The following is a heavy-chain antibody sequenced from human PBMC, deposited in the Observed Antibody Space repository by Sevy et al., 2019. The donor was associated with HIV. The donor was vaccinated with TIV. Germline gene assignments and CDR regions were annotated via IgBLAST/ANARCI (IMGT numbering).Heavy chain of an antibody. CDR2: IKSKTDGGTT. CDR1: GFTFSNAW. J-gene: IGHJ6*02. Sequence: GGSLRISCAASGFTFSNAWMSWVRQAPGKGLEWVGRIKSKTDGGTTDYAAPVKGRFTISRDDSKNTLYLQMNSLKTEDTAVYYCTTGASDYDFWSGPFDGMDVWGQGTTVTVSS. CDR3: TTGASDYDFWSGPFDGMDV. V-gene: IGHV3-15*01. D-gene: IGHD3-3*01.